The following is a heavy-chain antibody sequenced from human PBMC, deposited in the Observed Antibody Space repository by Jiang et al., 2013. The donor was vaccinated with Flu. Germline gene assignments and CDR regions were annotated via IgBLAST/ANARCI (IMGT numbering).Heavy chain of an antibody. V-gene: IGHV6-1*01. CDR3: ARALEVTAIPAFDI. Sequence: SQTLSLTCAISGDSVSSNSAAWNWIRQSPSRGLEWLGRTYYTSKWYSDYAVSVKSRITINPDTSKNQFSLQLISVTPEDTAVYYCARALEVTAIPAFDIWGQGTMVTVSS. J-gene: IGHJ3*02. CDR2: TYYTSKWYS. CDR1: GDSVSSNSAA. D-gene: IGHD2-21*02.